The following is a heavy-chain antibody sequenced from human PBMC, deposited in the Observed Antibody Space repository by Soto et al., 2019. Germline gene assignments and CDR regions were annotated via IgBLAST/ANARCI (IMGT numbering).Heavy chain of an antibody. D-gene: IGHD3-10*01. J-gene: IGHJ6*02. CDR3: ARARPDSAGSSLGRRLDV. V-gene: IGHV4-61*01. CDR2: IFFTGAI. Sequence: QVQLQESGPGLVKPSGTLSLICIVSGDSVTFGHHYWSWIRQPPGTGLEWIGHIFFTGAINYSPSLKSRVTMSVDSSKSQFSLNLTSVSAADSAIYYCARARPDSAGSSLGRRLDVWGQGTTVTVSS. CDR1: GDSVTFGHHY.